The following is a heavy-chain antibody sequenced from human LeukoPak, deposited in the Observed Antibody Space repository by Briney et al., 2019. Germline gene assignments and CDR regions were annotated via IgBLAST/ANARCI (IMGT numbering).Heavy chain of an antibody. CDR3: ARARRGVGVYAFDI. J-gene: IGHJ3*02. V-gene: IGHV1-2*02. CDR1: GYTFTGYY. D-gene: IGHD1-26*01. Sequence: ASVKVSCKASGYTFTGYYMHWVRQAPGQGLEWMGWINPNSGGTNYAQKFQGRVTMTRDTSISTAYMELSRLRSDDTAVYYCARARRGVGVYAFDIWGKGTMVTVFS. CDR2: INPNSGGT.